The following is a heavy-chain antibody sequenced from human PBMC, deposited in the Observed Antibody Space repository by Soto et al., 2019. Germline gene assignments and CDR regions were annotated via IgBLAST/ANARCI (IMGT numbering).Heavy chain of an antibody. V-gene: IGHV4-30-4*01. J-gene: IGHJ3*02. Sequence: QVQLQESGPGLVKPSQTLSLTCTVSGGSISSGDYYWSWIRQPPGKGLEWIGYIYYSGSTYYKPSLKSRVTISVDTSKNQFSLKLSSLTAADTAVYYCARSHQTNDALDISGQGTMVTVSS. CDR3: ARSHQTNDALDI. CDR2: IYYSGST. CDR1: GGSISSGDYY.